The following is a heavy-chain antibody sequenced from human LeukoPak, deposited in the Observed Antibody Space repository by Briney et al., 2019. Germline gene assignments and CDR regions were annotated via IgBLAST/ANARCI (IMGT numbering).Heavy chain of an antibody. D-gene: IGHD6-13*01. Sequence: ASVKVSCKASGYTFTSYGIGWVRQAPGQGLEWMGWISAYNGNTNYAQKLQGRVTMTTDTSTSTAYMELRSLRSDDTAVYYCAREVAAAGPKFFDYWGQGTLVTVSS. V-gene: IGHV1-18*04. CDR3: AREVAAAGPKFFDY. CDR1: GYTFTSYG. J-gene: IGHJ4*02. CDR2: ISAYNGNT.